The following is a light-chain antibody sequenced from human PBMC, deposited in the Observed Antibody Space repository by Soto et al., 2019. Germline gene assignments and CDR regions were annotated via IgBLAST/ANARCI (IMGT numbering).Light chain of an antibody. Sequence: QSVLTQPAAVSGSAGQSITISCTGTSSDVGYYNLVSWYQQHPGKAPKLIIYEVNKRPSGFSNRFSGSKSGNTASLTISGLQAEDEADYYCCSYAGSTTHYVFGTGTEVTVL. CDR3: CSYAGSTTHYV. CDR2: EVN. CDR1: SSDVGYYNL. J-gene: IGLJ1*01. V-gene: IGLV2-23*02.